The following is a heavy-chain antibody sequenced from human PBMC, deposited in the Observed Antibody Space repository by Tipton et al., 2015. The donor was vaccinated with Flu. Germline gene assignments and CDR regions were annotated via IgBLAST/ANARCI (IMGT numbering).Heavy chain of an antibody. CDR2: IIPIFGTA. CDR3: ARGADFRSGYFD. D-gene: IGHD3-3*01. Sequence: SCEASGFTFSSYAISWVRQAPGQGLEWMGGIIPIFGTANYAQKFQGRVTITADESTSTAYMELSSLRSEDTAVYYCARGADFRSGYFDWGQGTLVTVSS. J-gene: IGHJ4*02. CDR1: GFTFSSYA. V-gene: IGHV1-69*01.